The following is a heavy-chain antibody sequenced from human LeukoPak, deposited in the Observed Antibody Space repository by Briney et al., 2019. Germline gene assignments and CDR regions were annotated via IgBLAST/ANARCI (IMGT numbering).Heavy chain of an antibody. CDR3: ARDLQMNYYDSSGYYYHDAFDI. Sequence: ASVKVSCKASGYTFTSYYMHWVRQAPGQGLEWMGIINPSGGSTSYAQKFQGRVTMTRGTPTSTVYMELSSLRSEDTAVYYCARDLQMNYYDSSGYYYHDAFDIWGQGTMVTVSS. J-gene: IGHJ3*02. V-gene: IGHV1-46*01. CDR1: GYTFTSYY. D-gene: IGHD3-22*01. CDR2: INPSGGST.